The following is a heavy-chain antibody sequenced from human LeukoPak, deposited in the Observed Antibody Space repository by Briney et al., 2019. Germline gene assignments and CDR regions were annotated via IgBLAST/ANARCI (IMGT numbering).Heavy chain of an antibody. CDR1: GYTFTSYD. J-gene: IGHJ4*02. Sequence: ASVKVSCKASGYTFTSYDINWVRQATGQGLVWMGWMNPNSGNTGYAQKFQGRVTMTRNTSISTAYMELSSLRSEDTAVYYCARRHFTTRALGYWGQGTLVTVSS. CDR3: ARRHFTTRALGY. V-gene: IGHV1-8*01. D-gene: IGHD3-22*01. CDR2: MNPNSGNT.